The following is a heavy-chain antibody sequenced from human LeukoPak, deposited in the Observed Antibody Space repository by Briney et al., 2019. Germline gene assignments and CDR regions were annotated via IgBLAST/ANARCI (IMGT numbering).Heavy chain of an antibody. CDR2: IKSKTDGGTT. CDR1: GFTFSNAW. CDR3: TTDRITHYDFWSGYRGPYYMDV. D-gene: IGHD3-3*01. Sequence: GGSLRLSCAASGFTFSNAWMSWVRQAPGRGLEWVGRIKSKTDGGTTDYAAPVKGRFTISRDDSKNTLYLQMNSLKTEDTAVYYCTTDRITHYDFWSGYRGPYYMDVWGKGTTVTVSS. J-gene: IGHJ6*03. V-gene: IGHV3-15*01.